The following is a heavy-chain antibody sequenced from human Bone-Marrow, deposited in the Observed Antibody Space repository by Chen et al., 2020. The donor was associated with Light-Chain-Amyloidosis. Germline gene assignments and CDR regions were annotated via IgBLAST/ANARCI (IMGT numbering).Heavy chain of an antibody. V-gene: IGHV3-7*01. Sequence: EVQLVESGGGLVQPGGSLRLSCAASGFTFNQYWMTWVRQAPGKGLDWVASIKQDGSGQNYVGPVKGRFTTSRDNAKSSLYLQMNSLRAEDTAVYYCARAGQAEVVVDGWGMDVWGHGTTVTVSS. CDR2: IKQDGSGQ. CDR3: ARAGQAEVVVDGWGMDV. J-gene: IGHJ6*02. CDR1: GFTFNQYW. D-gene: IGHD2-21*01.